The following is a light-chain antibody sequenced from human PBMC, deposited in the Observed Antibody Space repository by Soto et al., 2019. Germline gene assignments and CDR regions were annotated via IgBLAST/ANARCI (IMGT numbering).Light chain of an antibody. CDR2: DAS. J-gene: IGKJ5*01. Sequence: EIVLTQSPATLSSSPGERATLSCRASQGVSSYLAWYQQKPGQAPRLLIYDASNRATGIPARFSGSGPGTDFTLTISSLEPEDFAVYYCQQRSNWPITFGQGTRLEIK. CDR1: QGVSSY. V-gene: IGKV3D-11*01. CDR3: QQRSNWPIT.